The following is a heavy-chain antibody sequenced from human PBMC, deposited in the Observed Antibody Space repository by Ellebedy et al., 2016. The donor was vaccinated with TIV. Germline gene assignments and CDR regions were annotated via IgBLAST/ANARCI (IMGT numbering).Heavy chain of an antibody. D-gene: IGHD6-13*01. CDR3: ARLGVIAAAGASDY. CDR1: GFTFSGYY. CDR2: ISYSGDLM. J-gene: IGHJ4*02. Sequence: PGGSLRLSCAASGFTFSGYYMSWFRQAPGKGPDWVSYISYSGDLMYYADSVKGRFTTSRDNAENSLYLQMNSLRAEDTAVYYCARLGVIAAAGASDYWGQGTLVIVSS. V-gene: IGHV3-11*01.